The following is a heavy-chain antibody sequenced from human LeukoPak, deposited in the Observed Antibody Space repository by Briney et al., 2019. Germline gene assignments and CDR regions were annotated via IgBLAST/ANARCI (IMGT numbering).Heavy chain of an antibody. D-gene: IGHD3-22*01. J-gene: IGHJ4*02. V-gene: IGHV4-59*01. CDR2: IYYSGST. CDR1: GGSLSSYY. Sequence: PSETLSLTCTVSGGSLSSYYWSWIRQPPGKGLEWIGYIYYSGSTNYNPSLKSRVTISVDTSKNQFSLRLSSVTAADTAVYYCASEGLQLQKGRGYYYDSSGYYPRWGQGTLVTVSS. CDR3: ASEGLQLQKGRGYYYDSSGYYPR.